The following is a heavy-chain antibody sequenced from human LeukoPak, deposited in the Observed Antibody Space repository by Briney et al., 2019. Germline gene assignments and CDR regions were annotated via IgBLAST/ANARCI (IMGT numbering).Heavy chain of an antibody. J-gene: IGHJ4*02. D-gene: IGHD2-2*01. CDR2: ISGNNDNP. CDR1: RYTFSNFV. CDR3: ARDGTSTDDY. V-gene: IGHV1-18*01. Sequence: ASVRVSCKTSRYTFSNFVINWGRQTPGQGLEWMGWISGNNDNPNYGQKFQGRFAVTTDSSTTTAYMELRNLTFDDTAVYYCARDGTSTDDYWGQGTLVTVSS.